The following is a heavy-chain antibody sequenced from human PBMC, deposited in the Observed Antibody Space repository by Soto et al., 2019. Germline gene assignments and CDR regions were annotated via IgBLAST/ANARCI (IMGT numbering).Heavy chain of an antibody. Sequence: QITLKESGPPLVKPTQTLTLTCTFSGFSLSTRGVGVGWIRQPPGKALEWLALIYWDDNKRYSPSLKSRLTPTKNTSKNQVVLTMTNMDPVDTATYYCAHRYRYVDPYAFDIWGQGTMVTVSS. CDR1: GFSLSTRGVG. D-gene: IGHD5-18*01. J-gene: IGHJ3*02. CDR3: AHRYRYVDPYAFDI. V-gene: IGHV2-5*02. CDR2: IYWDDNK.